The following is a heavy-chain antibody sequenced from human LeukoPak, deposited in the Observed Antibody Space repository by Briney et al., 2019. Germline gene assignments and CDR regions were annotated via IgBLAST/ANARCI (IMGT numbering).Heavy chain of an antibody. D-gene: IGHD6-19*01. CDR2: ISSSGSTI. Sequence: GGSLRLSCAASGFTFSSYEMNRVRQAPGKGLEWVSYISSSGSTIYYADSVKGRFTISRDNAKNSLYLQMNSLRAEDTAVYYCARESIAVATSWGQGTLVTVSS. J-gene: IGHJ4*02. CDR3: ARESIAVATS. CDR1: GFTFSSYE. V-gene: IGHV3-48*03.